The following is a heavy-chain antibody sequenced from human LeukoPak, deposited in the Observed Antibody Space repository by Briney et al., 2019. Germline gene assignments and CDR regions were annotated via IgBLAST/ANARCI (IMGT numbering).Heavy chain of an antibody. D-gene: IGHD4-23*01. CDR2: IKSDGSIT. J-gene: IGHJ4*02. V-gene: IGHV3-74*01. Sequence: PGGSLRLSCAASGFXFSGYWIHWVRQAPGKGLVWVSRIKSDGSITTYADSVKGRFTISRDNAKNTVFLEMNSLRAEDTAVYYCGRGPYGVNIDYWGQGTLVTVSS. CDR3: GRGPYGVNIDY. CDR1: GFXFSGYW.